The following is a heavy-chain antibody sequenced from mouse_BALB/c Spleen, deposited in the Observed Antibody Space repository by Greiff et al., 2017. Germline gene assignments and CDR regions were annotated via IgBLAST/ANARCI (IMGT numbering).Heavy chain of an antibody. CDR1: GFTFSSYA. Sequence: EVNVVESGGGLVKPGGSLKLSCAASGFTFSSYAMSWVRQSPEKRLEWVAEISSGGSYTYYPDTVTGRFTISRDNAKNTLYLEMSSLRSEDTAMYYCARDYGSSPAWFAYWGQGTLVTVSA. CDR3: ARDYGSSPAWFAY. J-gene: IGHJ3*01. D-gene: IGHD1-1*01. V-gene: IGHV5-9-4*01. CDR2: ISSGGSYT.